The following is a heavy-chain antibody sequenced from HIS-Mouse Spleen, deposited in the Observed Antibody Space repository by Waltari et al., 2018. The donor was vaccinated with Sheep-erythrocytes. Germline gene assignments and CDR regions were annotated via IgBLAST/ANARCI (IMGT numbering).Heavy chain of an antibody. V-gene: IGHV3-21*01. CDR2: ISSSSSYI. CDR3: ARVASGATFDY. Sequence: EVQLVESGGGLVKPGGSLRLSCAASGSTFSSDRMNWVRQAPGKGLEWVSSISSSSSYIYYADSVKGRFTISRDNAKNSLYLQMNSLRAEDTAVYYCARVASGATFDYWGQGTLVTVSS. J-gene: IGHJ4*02. CDR1: GSTFSSDR. D-gene: IGHD1-26*01.